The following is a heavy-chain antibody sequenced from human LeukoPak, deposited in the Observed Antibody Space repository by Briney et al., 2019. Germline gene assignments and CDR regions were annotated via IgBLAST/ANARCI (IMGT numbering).Heavy chain of an antibody. D-gene: IGHD2-2*01. Sequence: SETLSLTCTVSGGSISSYYWSWIRQPAGKGLEWIGRIYTSGSTNYNPSLKSRVTMSVDTSKNQFSLKLSSVTAADTAVYYCARDYCSSTSCPFDYWGQGTLVTVSS. CDR3: ARDYCSSTSCPFDY. J-gene: IGHJ4*02. CDR2: IYTSGST. V-gene: IGHV4-4*07. CDR1: GGSISSYY.